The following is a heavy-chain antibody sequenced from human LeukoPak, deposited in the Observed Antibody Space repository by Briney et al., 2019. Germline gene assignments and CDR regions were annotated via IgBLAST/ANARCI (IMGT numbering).Heavy chain of an antibody. CDR2: ISAYNGNT. V-gene: IGHV1-18*01. CDR3: ASSPIEGFGELMYIDY. J-gene: IGHJ4*02. D-gene: IGHD3-10*01. Sequence: GASVKVSCKASGYTFTSYGISWVRQAPGQGLEWMGWISAYNGNTNYAQKLQGRVTMTTDTSTSTAYMELRSLRSDDTAVYYCASSPIEGFGELMYIDYRGQGALVTDSS. CDR1: GYTFTSYG.